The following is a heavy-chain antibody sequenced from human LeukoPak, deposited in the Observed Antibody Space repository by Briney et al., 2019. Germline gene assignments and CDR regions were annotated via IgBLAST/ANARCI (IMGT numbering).Heavy chain of an antibody. CDR1: GYTFTSYY. V-gene: IGHV1-46*01. J-gene: IGHJ4*02. Sequence: ASVKVSCKASGYTFTSYYMHWVRQAPGQGLEWMGIINPSGGSTSYAQKFQGRVTMTRDTSTSTVYMELSSLRSEDTAVSYCARATYYYDSKQPTYYFDFWGQGTLVTVSS. D-gene: IGHD3-22*01. CDR3: ARATYYYDSKQPTYYFDF. CDR2: INPSGGST.